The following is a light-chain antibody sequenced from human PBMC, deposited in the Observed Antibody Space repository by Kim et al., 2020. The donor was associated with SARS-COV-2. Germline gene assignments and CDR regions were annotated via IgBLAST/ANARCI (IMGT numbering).Light chain of an antibody. Sequence: SYELTQPPSVSVAPGKTARIACGGNNIGSKSVHWYQQKPGQAPVLVIYYDDDRPSGIPERFSGSNSGNTATLTISRVEAGDEADYYCHVWDSSSDHYVFG. CDR2: YDD. J-gene: IGLJ1*01. CDR1: NIGSKS. CDR3: HVWDSSSDHYV. V-gene: IGLV3-21*04.